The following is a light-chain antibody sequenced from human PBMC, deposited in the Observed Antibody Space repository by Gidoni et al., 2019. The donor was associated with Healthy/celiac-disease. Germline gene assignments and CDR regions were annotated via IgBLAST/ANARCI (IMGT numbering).Light chain of an antibody. CDR1: QSISSY. J-gene: IGKJ3*01. CDR3: QQSYSTLEFT. V-gene: IGKV1-39*01. Sequence: DIQMTQSPSSLSASVGDRVTITCRASQSISSYLNWYQQKPGKVTKLLIYAASSLQSGVPSRFSGSGSGTDFTLTISSLQPEDFATYYCQQSYSTLEFTFGPXTKVDIK. CDR2: AAS.